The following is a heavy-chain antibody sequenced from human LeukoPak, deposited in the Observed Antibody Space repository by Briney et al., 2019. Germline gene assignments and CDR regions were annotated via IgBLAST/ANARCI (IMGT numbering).Heavy chain of an antibody. J-gene: IGHJ4*02. CDR3: ARGIYVDIVATISGRDYFDY. CDR1: GFTFSSYA. CDR2: IWYDGSNK. V-gene: IGHV3-33*08. D-gene: IGHD5-12*01. Sequence: GGSLRLSCAASGFTFSSYAMSWVRQAPGKGLEWVAVIWYDGSNKYYVDSVKGRFTVSRDNSKNTLYLQMNSLRAEDTAVYYCARGIYVDIVATISGRDYFDYWGQGTLVTVSS.